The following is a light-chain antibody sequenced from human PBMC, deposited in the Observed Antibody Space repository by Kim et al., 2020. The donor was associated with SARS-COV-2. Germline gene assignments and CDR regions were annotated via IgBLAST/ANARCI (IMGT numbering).Light chain of an antibody. CDR1: RSVSNRG. J-gene: IGKJ1*01. Sequence: SPGESATLSCRASRSVSNRGLAWYQQKPGQVPRLLIYGASNRATGIPDRFSGSGSGTDFTLTISRLEPEDFAIYYCQQYDSSWWTFGQGTKVDIK. V-gene: IGKV3-20*01. CDR3: QQYDSSWWT. CDR2: GAS.